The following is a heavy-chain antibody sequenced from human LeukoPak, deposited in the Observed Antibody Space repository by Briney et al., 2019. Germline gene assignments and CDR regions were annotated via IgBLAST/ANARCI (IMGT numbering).Heavy chain of an antibody. Sequence: SETLSLTCTVSGGSISSSSYYWGWIRQPPGKGLEWIGSIYYSGSTYYNPSLKSRVTISVDTSKNQFSLKLNSVTAADTAVYYCARDSSGWYRWFDPWGQGTLVTVSS. V-gene: IGHV4-39*07. CDR3: ARDSSGWYRWFDP. CDR1: GGSISSSSYY. CDR2: IYYSGST. D-gene: IGHD6-19*01. J-gene: IGHJ5*02.